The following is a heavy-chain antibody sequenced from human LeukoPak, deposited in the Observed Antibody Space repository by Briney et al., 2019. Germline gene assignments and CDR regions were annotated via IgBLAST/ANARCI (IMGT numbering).Heavy chain of an antibody. V-gene: IGHV6-1*01. CDR3: ARECEGCGWPFDY. Sequence: SQTLSLTCAISGDSVSSNSATWNWIRQSPSRGLEWLGRTYYRSKWYNDYAVPVRSRITINPDTSKNQFSLQLKSVTPDDTAVYYCARECEGCGWPFDYWGQGTLVTVSS. D-gene: IGHD6-19*01. CDR2: TYYRSKWYN. CDR1: GDSVSSNSAT. J-gene: IGHJ4*02.